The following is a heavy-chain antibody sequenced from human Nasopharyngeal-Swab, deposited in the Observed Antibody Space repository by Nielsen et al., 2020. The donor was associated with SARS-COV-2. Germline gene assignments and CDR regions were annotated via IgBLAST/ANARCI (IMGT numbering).Heavy chain of an antibody. V-gene: IGHV4-59*11. CDR1: GDSISSHY. D-gene: IGHD6-13*01. Sequence: SETLSLTCAVSGDSISSHYWSWIRQPPGKGLEWIGYIYSSGSTNYNPSLKSRVTVLIDTSKNQFSLKLTSVTAADTAVYYCVREAAAATQLLDYWGQGTLVTVSS. CDR3: VREAAAATQLLDY. CDR2: IYSSGST. J-gene: IGHJ4*02.